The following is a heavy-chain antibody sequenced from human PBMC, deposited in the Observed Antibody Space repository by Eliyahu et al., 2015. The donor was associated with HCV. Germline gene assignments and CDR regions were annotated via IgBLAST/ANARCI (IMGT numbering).Heavy chain of an antibody. CDR2: IFYSGIT. Sequence: QVQLQESGPGLVKPSQTLSLTCTVSGGSISSDTYYWSWIRQHPGTGLEWLGYIFYSGITYYNPSLKSRGTISVDTSKNQFSLKLSSVTAADTAVYYCARSPAGYTFDIWGQGAMVTVSS. CDR1: GGSISSDTYY. CDR3: ARSPAGYTFDI. D-gene: IGHD5-12*01. V-gene: IGHV4-31*03. J-gene: IGHJ3*02.